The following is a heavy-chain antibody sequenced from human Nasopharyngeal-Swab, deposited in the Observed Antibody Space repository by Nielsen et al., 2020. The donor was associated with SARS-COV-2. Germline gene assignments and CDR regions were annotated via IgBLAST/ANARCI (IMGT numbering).Heavy chain of an antibody. CDR2: ISWDGGST. CDR3: AKPGAAWYGVYYFDY. Sequence: GESLKISCAASGFTFDDYTMHWVRQAPGKGLEWVSLISWDGGSTYYADSVKGRFTISRDNSKNSLYLQMNSLRTEDTALYYCAKPGAAWYGVYYFDYWGQGTLVTVSS. V-gene: IGHV3-43*01. D-gene: IGHD3-10*01. CDR1: GFTFDDYT. J-gene: IGHJ4*02.